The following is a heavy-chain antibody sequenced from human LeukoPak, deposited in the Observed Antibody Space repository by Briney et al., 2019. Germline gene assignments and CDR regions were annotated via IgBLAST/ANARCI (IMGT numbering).Heavy chain of an antibody. CDR2: IRYDGSNK. V-gene: IGHV3-30*02. CDR1: GFTFSSYG. D-gene: IGHD3-10*01. CDR3: AQGPITMVRGVKYYYYYYMDV. Sequence: PGGSLRLSCAASGFTFSSYGMHWVRQAPGKGLEWVAFIRYDGSNKYYADSVKGRFTISRDNSKNTLYLQMNSLRAEDTAVYYCAQGPITMVRGVKYYYYYYMDVWGKGTTVTISS. J-gene: IGHJ6*03.